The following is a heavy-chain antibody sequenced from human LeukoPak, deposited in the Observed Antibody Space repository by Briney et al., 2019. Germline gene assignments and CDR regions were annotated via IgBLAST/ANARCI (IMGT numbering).Heavy chain of an antibody. Sequence: GGSLRLSCAASGFTFSNYGMSWVRQAPGKGLEWVSAISGSGDYTYYADSVKGRFTISRDNSKNTLYLQMNSLRAEDTAVYYCAKDTSVVPAATFIDYWGQGTLVTVSS. CDR2: ISGSGDYT. CDR1: GFTFSNYG. D-gene: IGHD2-2*01. V-gene: IGHV3-23*01. CDR3: AKDTSVVPAATFIDY. J-gene: IGHJ4*02.